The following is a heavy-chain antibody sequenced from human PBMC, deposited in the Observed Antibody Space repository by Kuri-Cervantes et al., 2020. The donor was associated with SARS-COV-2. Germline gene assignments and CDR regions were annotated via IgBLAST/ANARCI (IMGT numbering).Heavy chain of an antibody. D-gene: IGHD1-7*01. J-gene: IGHJ4*02. Sequence: SVKVSCKASGGTFSSYAISWVRQAPGQGLEWMGGIIPIFDTANYAQKFQVRVTITADKSTSTAYMELSSLRSEDTAVYYCAIARGHNWNYDFDYWGQGTLVTVSS. CDR1: GGTFSSYA. CDR3: AIARGHNWNYDFDY. V-gene: IGHV1-69*06. CDR2: IIPIFDTA.